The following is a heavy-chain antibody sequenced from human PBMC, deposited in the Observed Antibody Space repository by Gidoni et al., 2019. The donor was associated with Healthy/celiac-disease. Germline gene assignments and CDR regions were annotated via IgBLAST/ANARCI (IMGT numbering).Heavy chain of an antibody. D-gene: IGHD3-3*01. CDR1: GFTFSRYT. Sequence: EVQLVESGVGLVKPGGSLRLSCAASGFTFSRYTMNWFRQAPGKGLEWVSSISSSSSYIYYADSVKGRFTISRDNAKNSLYLQMNSLRAEDTAVYYCARDRAQNYDFWSGYYTGMGAFDIWGQGTMVTVSS. J-gene: IGHJ3*02. CDR2: ISSSSSYI. V-gene: IGHV3-21*01. CDR3: ARDRAQNYDFWSGYYTGMGAFDI.